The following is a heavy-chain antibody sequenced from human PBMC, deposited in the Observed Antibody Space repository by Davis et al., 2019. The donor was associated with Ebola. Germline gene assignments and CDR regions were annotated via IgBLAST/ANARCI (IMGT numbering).Heavy chain of an antibody. D-gene: IGHD2/OR15-2a*01. Sequence: MPGGSLRLSCAVYGGSFSGYYWSWIRQPPGKGLEWIGEINHSGSTNYNPSLKSRVTISVDTSKNQFSLKLSSVTAADTAVYYCARVIRARYYFDYWGQGTLVTVSS. CDR2: INHSGST. V-gene: IGHV4-34*01. J-gene: IGHJ4*02. CDR1: GGSFSGYY. CDR3: ARVIRARYYFDY.